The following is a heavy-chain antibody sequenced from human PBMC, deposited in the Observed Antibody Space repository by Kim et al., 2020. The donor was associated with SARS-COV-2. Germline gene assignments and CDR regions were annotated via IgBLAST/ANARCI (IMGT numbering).Heavy chain of an antibody. CDR2: INPSGGST. V-gene: IGHV1-46*01. D-gene: IGHD2-2*01. CDR1: GYTFTSYY. J-gene: IGHJ6*02. CDR3: AREVVPAATPLYYYYGMDV. Sequence: ASVKVSCKASGYTFTSYYMHWVRQAPGQGLEWMGIINPSGGSTSYAQKFQGRVTMTRDTSTSTVYMELSSLRSEDTAVYYCAREVVPAATPLYYYYGMDVWGQGTTVTVSS.